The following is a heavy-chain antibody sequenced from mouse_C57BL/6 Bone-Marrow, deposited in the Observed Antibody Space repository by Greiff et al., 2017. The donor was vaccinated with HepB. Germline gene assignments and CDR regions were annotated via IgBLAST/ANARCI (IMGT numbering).Heavy chain of an antibody. Sequence: EVQLVESGGGLVQPGGSLSLSCAASGFTFTDYYMSWVRQPPGQALEWLGFIRNKANGYTTEYSAYVKGRITISRDNSQSILYLQMNALRAEASATYYCASHSYSNYGVDYWGQGTSVTVSS. CDR1: GFTFTDYY. CDR2: IRNKANGYTT. CDR3: ASHSYSNYGVDY. J-gene: IGHJ4*01. D-gene: IGHD2-5*01. V-gene: IGHV7-3*01.